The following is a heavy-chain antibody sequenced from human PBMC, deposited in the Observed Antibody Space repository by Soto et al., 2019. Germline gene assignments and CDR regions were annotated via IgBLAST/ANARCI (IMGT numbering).Heavy chain of an antibody. V-gene: IGHV3-13*01. Sequence: PGGSLRLSCAASGFTFSNYDMHWVRQAPGEDLEWVSGIGAASDTYYPVSVQGRFTVSGDNAKKSLYLQMNSLRAGDTAVYYCARGVLGPGDYYYGMDVWGQGTTVTVSS. D-gene: IGHD7-27*01. CDR3: ARGVLGPGDYYYGMDV. CDR2: IGAASDT. J-gene: IGHJ6*02. CDR1: GFTFSNYD.